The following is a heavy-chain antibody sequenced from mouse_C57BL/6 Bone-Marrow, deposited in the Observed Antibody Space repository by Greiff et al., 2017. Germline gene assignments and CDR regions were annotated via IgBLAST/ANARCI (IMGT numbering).Heavy chain of an antibody. Sequence: QVQLQQPGTELVKPGASVKLSCKASGYTFTSYWMHWVKQRPGQGLEWIGNINPSNGGTNYNEKFKSKATLTVDKSSSTAYMQLSSLTSEDSAVYYCARARSVYDYDCYAMDYWGQGTAVTVSS. V-gene: IGHV1-53*01. CDR1: GYTFTSYW. CDR3: ARARSVYDYDCYAMDY. CDR2: INPSNGGT. D-gene: IGHD2-4*01. J-gene: IGHJ4*01.